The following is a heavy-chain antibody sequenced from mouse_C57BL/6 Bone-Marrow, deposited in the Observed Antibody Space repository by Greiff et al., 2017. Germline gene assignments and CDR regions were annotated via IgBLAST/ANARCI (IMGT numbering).Heavy chain of an antibody. Sequence: VQLQQPGAELVRPGTSVKLSCKASGYTFTSYWMHWVKQRPGQGLEWIGVIDPSDSYTNYNQKFKGKATLTVDTSSSTAYMQLSDLTSESSAVYYCARHYYDYDNFDYWGRGNTLTVSS. D-gene: IGHD2-4*01. V-gene: IGHV1-59*01. CDR1: GYTFTSYW. CDR3: ARHYYDYDNFDY. J-gene: IGHJ2*01. CDR2: IDPSDSYT.